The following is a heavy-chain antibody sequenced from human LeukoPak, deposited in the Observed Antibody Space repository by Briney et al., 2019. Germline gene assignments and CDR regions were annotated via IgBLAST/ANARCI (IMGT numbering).Heavy chain of an antibody. CDR2: INPSRGGT. Sequence: ASEKVSCKASGYTFTAYFIHWVRQAPGQGLEWMGWINPSRGGTNFAQKFQGRVTMTRDTSITTAYMELRNLRSDDTAVYYCARGPNPDSSVYLDFWGQGIQVTVSS. CDR1: GYTFTAYF. J-gene: IGHJ4*02. CDR3: ARGPNPDSSVYLDF. V-gene: IGHV1-2*02. D-gene: IGHD3-22*01.